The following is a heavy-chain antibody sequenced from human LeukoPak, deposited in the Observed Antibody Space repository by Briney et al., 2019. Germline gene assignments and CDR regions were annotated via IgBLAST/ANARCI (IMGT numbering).Heavy chain of an antibody. V-gene: IGHV3-23*01. CDR1: GFTFSSYA. CDR2: ISGSGGST. D-gene: IGHD4-17*01. J-gene: IGHJ4*02. Sequence: PGGSLRLSCAASGFTFSSYAMSWVRQAPGKGLEWVSAISGSGGSTYYADSVKGRFTISRDNSKNTLYLQMNSLRAEDTAVYYCAKTSGEYGDLAYFDYWGQGTLVTVSS. CDR3: AKTSGEYGDLAYFDY.